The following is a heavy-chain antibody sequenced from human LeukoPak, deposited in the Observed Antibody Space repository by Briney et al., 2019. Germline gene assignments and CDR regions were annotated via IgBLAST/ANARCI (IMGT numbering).Heavy chain of an antibody. CDR2: IRYDGSER. V-gene: IGHV3-7*01. D-gene: IGHD1-26*01. J-gene: IGHJ4*02. CDR1: GFTFNNYW. CDR3: AKSGGYGLIDN. Sequence: GGSLRLSCEASGFTFNNYWMSWVRQAPGKGLEWVANIRYDGSERYYVDSVKGRFTISRDNSKNSLYLQMNSLTAADTAVYYCAKSGGYGLIDNWGQGTLVTVSS.